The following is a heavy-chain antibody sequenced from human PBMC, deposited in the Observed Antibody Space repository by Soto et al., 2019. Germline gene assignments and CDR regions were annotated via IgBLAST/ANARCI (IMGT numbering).Heavy chain of an antibody. D-gene: IGHD3-16*01. CDR1: GASVSTNDAT. J-gene: IGHJ5*01. Sequence: QVQLQQSGPGLVKPSKTLSLTCAISGASVSTNDATWDWIRQSPSRGLEWLGRTYYRSRWQTDYAVSVKSRISINPDTSNNQVSLQLNSVTPDDTAVYYCARLIGNSWLDSWGQGTLVTVSS. V-gene: IGHV6-1*01. CDR3: ARLIGNSWLDS. CDR2: TYYRSRWQT.